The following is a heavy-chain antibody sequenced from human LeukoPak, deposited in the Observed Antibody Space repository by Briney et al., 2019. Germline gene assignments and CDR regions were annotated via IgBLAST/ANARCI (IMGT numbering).Heavy chain of an antibody. V-gene: IGHV4-39*01. D-gene: IGHD4-17*01. CDR2: IYYSGST. CDR1: GGSISSSSYY. Sequence: SETLSLTCTVSGGSISSSSYYWGWIRQPPGKGLEWMGSIYYSGSTYYNPSLKSRVTISVDTSKNQFSLKLSSVTAADTAVYYCARGVYGDYTIDYWGQGTLVTVSS. J-gene: IGHJ4*02. CDR3: ARGVYGDYTIDY.